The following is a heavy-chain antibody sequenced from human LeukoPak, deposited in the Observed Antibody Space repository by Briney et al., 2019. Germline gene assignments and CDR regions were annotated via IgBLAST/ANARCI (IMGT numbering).Heavy chain of an antibody. V-gene: IGHV4-59*12. CDR1: GGSITSYY. CDR3: ARDWNYYDTSGYHRPFDY. CDR2: IYYSGST. D-gene: IGHD3-22*01. Sequence: SETLSLTCTVSGGSITSYYWSWIRQPPGKGLEWIGYIYYSGSTTYNPSLKSRVIISVDTSKNQFSLKLSSVTAADTAIYYCARDWNYYDTSGYHRPFDYWGQGTLVTVSS. J-gene: IGHJ4*02.